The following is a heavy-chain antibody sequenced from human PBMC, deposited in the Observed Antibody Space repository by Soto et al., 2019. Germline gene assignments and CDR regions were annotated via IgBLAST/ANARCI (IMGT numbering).Heavy chain of an antibody. CDR3: ARESEDLTSNFDY. CDR1: GFTFSSYP. V-gene: IGHV3-21*06. Sequence: PGGSLRLSCAASGFTFSSYPLHWVRQAPGKGLEWVSSISSTTNYIYYGDYMKGRFTISRGNAKNSLYLEMNSLRAEDTAVYYCARESEDLTSNFDYWGQGTLVTVSS. J-gene: IGHJ4*02. CDR2: ISSTTNYI.